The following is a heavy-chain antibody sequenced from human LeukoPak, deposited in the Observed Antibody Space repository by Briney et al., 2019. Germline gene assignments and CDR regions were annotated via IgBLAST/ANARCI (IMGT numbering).Heavy chain of an antibody. V-gene: IGHV1-24*01. Sequence: ASVKVSCKVSGYTLTELSMHWVRQAPGKGLEWMGGFDPEDGETIYAQKFQGRVTMTEDTSTDTAYMELSSLRSDDTAVYYCARWGSIAAAGLIDYWGQGTLVTVSS. CDR2: FDPEDGET. D-gene: IGHD6-13*01. CDR1: GYTLTELS. CDR3: ARWGSIAAAGLIDY. J-gene: IGHJ4*02.